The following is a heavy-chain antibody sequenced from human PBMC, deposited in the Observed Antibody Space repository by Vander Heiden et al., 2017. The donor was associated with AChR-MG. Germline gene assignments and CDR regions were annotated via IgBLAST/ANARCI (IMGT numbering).Heavy chain of an antibody. CDR1: GLTFSSYA. V-gene: IGHV3-30-3*01. Sequence: QVQLVESGGGVVQPGRSLRLSGAASGLTFSSYAMHWVRQAPGKGLEWVALVSYDGSQKYYADSVKGRFTISRDNSKNTLYLQMNSLRADDTAVYYCARDHGSSDCTNGVCYEDYWGQGTLVTVSS. D-gene: IGHD2-8*01. CDR3: ARDHGSSDCTNGVCYEDY. CDR2: VSYDGSQK. J-gene: IGHJ4*02.